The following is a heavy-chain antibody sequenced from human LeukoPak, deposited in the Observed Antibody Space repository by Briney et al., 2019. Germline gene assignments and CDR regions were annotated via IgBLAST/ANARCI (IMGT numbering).Heavy chain of an antibody. CDR1: GFTFSDYY. V-gene: IGHV3-11*01. CDR2: ISSSGSTI. J-gene: IGHJ6*03. Sequence: PGGSLRLSCAASGFTFSDYYMSWIRQAPGKGLEWVSYISSSGSTIYYADSVKGRFTISRDNAKNSLYLQMNSLRAEDTAVYYCARDRYYDSSGYYPYYMDVWGKGTTVTVSS. CDR3: ARDRYYDSSGYYPYYMDV. D-gene: IGHD3-22*01.